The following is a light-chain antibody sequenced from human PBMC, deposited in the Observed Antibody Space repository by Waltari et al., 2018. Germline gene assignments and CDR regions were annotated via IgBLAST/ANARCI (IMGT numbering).Light chain of an antibody. J-gene: IGKJ2*01. CDR1: QSIADW. CDR3: QQYASYPYT. V-gene: IGKV1-5*03. CDR2: KAG. Sequence: DIQLTQSPSTLSASVGDRVTITCRASQSIADWLAWYQQKPGKAPKLLIYKAGSVDMGVPSRFSGSGSGTEFTLTISSLQPDDFATYHCQQYASYPYTFGQGTKLEIK.